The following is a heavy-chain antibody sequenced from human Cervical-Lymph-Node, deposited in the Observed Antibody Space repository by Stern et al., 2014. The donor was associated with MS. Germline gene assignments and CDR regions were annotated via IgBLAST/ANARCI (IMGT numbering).Heavy chain of an antibody. Sequence: QMQLQESGPGLVKPSATLSLTCSVSGGSIRSYYCSWIRQPPGQGLEWIGYIYYSGSTNYNPSHKSRFTISVDTSKNHFSLKLSPVTAADTSVYYCARATDILTGHYPYYFDYWGQGTLVTVSS. J-gene: IGHJ4*02. CDR3: ARATDILTGHYPYYFDY. CDR2: IYYSGST. CDR1: GGSIRSYY. V-gene: IGHV4-59*01. D-gene: IGHD3-9*01.